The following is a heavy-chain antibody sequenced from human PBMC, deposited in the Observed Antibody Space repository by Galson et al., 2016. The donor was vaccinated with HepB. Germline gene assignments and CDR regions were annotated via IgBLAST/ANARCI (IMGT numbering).Heavy chain of an antibody. Sequence: SLRLSCAASGFTFTNYWMSWVRQAPGKGLEWVANIKQDGSEKYYVDSVTGRFTISRDNAKNSLYLQMSSLRVEDTAVYYCAKIRLLRPSTTCYGVGLDYWGQGTLVTVSS. J-gene: IGHJ4*02. CDR2: IKQDGSEK. V-gene: IGHV3-7*03. CDR3: AKIRLLRPSTTCYGVGLDY. D-gene: IGHD2-2*01. CDR1: GFTFTNYW.